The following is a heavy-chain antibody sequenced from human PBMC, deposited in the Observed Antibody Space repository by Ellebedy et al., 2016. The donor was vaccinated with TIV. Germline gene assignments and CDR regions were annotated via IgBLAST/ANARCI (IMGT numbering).Heavy chain of an antibody. CDR3: ATQWELYD. D-gene: IGHD1-26*01. CDR2: IKQDGSAI. CDR1: GFTSSSYW. Sequence: PGGSLRLSCVGSGFTSSSYWMSWVRQAPGQGLEWVAGIKQDGSAIHYMDPARGRFIISRDNAKNSMYLQMNSLRVQDTDVYYCATQWELYDWGQGTTVTVSS. J-gene: IGHJ4*02. V-gene: IGHV3-7*01.